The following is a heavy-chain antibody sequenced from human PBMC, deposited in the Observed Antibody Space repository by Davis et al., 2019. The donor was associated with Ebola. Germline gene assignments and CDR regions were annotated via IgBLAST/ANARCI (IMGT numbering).Heavy chain of an antibody. Sequence: AASVKVSCKASGYTFTSYYMHWVRQAPGQGLEWMGRVISILGTADYAQRFQGRVTITADTSTHTAYMELSRLRSDDTAMYYCTRGKWFDPWGQGTLVAVSS. V-gene: IGHV1-69*08. CDR2: VISILGTA. CDR1: GYTFTSYY. CDR3: TRGKWFDP. J-gene: IGHJ5*02.